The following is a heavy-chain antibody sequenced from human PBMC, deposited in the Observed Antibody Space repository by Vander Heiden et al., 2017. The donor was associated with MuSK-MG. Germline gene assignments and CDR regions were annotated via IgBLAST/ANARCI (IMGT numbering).Heavy chain of an antibody. Sequence: QLQMQESGPGLVKPSETLSLTCTVSGYSINSIGYYWRWIRQPPGKGLGWLASMDFRGTAFYNPSLESRVAISLDMSNNQFSLKVVSVTAAGTAVYFCARRGGFWGSGFDYWGQGTQVTVSS. D-gene: IGHD7-27*01. CDR1: GYSINSIGYY. CDR2: MDFRGTA. CDR3: ARRGGFWGSGFDY. J-gene: IGHJ4*02. V-gene: IGHV4-39*01.